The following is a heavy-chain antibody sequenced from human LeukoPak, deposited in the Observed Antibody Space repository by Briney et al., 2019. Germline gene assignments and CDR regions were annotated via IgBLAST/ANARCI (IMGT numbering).Heavy chain of an antibody. J-gene: IGHJ3*02. CDR3: ARDNLPEDCSSTSCYHAFDI. V-gene: IGHV1-69*13. CDR1: GGTFSSYA. Sequence: SVKVSCKASGGTFSSYAISWVRQAPGQGLEWMGGIIPIFGTANYAQKFQGRVTITADESTSTAYMELSSLRSEDTAVYYCARDNLPEDCSSTSCYHAFDIWGQGTMVTVAS. CDR2: IIPIFGTA. D-gene: IGHD2-2*01.